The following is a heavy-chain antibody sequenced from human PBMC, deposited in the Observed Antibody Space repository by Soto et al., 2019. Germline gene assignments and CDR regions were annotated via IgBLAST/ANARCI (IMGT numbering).Heavy chain of an antibody. Sequence: SETLSLTCAVSGGSISSGGYSWSWIRQPPGKGLEWIGYIYHSGSTYYNPSLKSRVTISVDRSKNQFSLKLSSVTAADTAVYYCAREESSGYYNWFDPWGQGTLVTVSS. CDR2: IYHSGST. CDR1: GGSISSGGYS. D-gene: IGHD3-22*01. J-gene: IGHJ5*02. V-gene: IGHV4-30-2*01. CDR3: AREESSGYYNWFDP.